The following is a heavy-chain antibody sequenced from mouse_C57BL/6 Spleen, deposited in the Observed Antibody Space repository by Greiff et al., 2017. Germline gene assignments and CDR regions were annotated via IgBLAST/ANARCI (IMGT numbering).Heavy chain of an antibody. D-gene: IGHD3-2*02. CDR3: AREGETAQAPYYAMDY. Sequence: QVQLQQSGAELVKPGASVKISCKASGYAFSSYWMNWVKQRPGKGLEWIGQIYPGDGDTNYNGKFKGKATLTADKSSSTAYMQLSSLTSEDSAVYFCAREGETAQAPYYAMDYWGQGTSVTVSS. CDR1: GYAFSSYW. CDR2: IYPGDGDT. V-gene: IGHV1-80*01. J-gene: IGHJ4*01.